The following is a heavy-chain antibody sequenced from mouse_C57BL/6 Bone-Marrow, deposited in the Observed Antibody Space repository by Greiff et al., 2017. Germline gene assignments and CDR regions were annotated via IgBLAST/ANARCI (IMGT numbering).Heavy chain of an antibody. CDR1: GYTFTSYW. V-gene: IGHV1-69*01. J-gene: IGHJ2*01. Sequence: VQLQQPGAELVMPGASVKLSCKASGYTFTSYWMHWVKQRPGQGLEWIGEIDPSDSYTNYNQKFKGKSTLTVDKSSSTAYMQLSSLTSEDSAVYYCAREGGSSYYFDYWGQGATLTVSS. D-gene: IGHD1-1*02. CDR2: IDPSDSYT. CDR3: AREGGSSYYFDY.